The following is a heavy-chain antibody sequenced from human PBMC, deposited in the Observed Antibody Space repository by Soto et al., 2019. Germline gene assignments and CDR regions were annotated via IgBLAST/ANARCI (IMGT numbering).Heavy chain of an antibody. Sequence: SSVKVACKASGGTFSSYLISWVRQAPGQGIEWMGGIISTLGSANYAQEFQGSFTSTADESTSTAYRELSILRSEDTAVYYSTRVLPKGYGDFWRWHRCFDSWGQGTLVTVSS. V-gene: IGHV1-69*13. D-gene: IGHD3-3*01. CDR1: GGTFSSYL. CDR2: IISTLGSA. CDR3: TRVLPKGYGDFWRWHRCFDS. J-gene: IGHJ5*01.